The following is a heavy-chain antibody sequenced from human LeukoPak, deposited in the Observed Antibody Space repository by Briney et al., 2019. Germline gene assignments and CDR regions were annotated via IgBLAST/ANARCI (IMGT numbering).Heavy chain of an antibody. D-gene: IGHD2-15*01. CDR2: ISYDGSNK. J-gene: IGHJ5*02. CDR1: GFTFSSYA. Sequence: PGGSLRLSCAASGFTFSSYAMHRVRQAPGKGLEWVAVISYDGSNKYYADSVKGRFTISRDNSKNTLYLQMNSLRAEDTAVYYCARSSHNWFDPWGQGTLVTVSS. CDR3: ARSSHNWFDP. V-gene: IGHV3-30-3*01.